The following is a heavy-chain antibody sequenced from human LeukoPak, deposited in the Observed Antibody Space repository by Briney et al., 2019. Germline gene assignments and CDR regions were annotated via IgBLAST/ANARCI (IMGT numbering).Heavy chain of an antibody. J-gene: IGHJ4*02. CDR1: GFTFSNFA. Sequence: PGGSLRLSCAASGFTFSNFAMSWVRQAPGKGLEWVSAISGSGGNTYYADSVKGRFIISRDNSKNTLHLQMSSLRAEDTAVYYCAKDLGAGGGSAFDSWGQGTLVTVSS. CDR3: AKDLGAGGGSAFDS. D-gene: IGHD3-10*01. CDR2: ISGSGGNT. V-gene: IGHV3-23*01.